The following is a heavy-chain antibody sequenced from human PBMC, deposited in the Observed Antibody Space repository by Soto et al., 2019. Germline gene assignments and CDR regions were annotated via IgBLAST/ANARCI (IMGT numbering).Heavy chain of an antibody. CDR2: ISGSGGST. CDR3: AKEGSSGSYVRLFDGYFDY. V-gene: IGHV3-23*01. CDR1: GFTFSSYA. Sequence: GESLKISCAASGFTFSSYAMSWVRQAPGKGLEWVSAISGSGGSTYYADSVKGRFTISRDNSKNTLYLQMNSLRAEDTAVYYCAKEGSSGSYVRLFDGYFDYWGQGTLVTVSS. J-gene: IGHJ4*02. D-gene: IGHD1-26*01.